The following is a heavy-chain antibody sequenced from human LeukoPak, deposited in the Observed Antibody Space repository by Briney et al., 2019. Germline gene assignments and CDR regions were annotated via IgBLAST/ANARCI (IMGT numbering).Heavy chain of an antibody. Sequence: PGGSLRLSCAASGFTFSSYGMHWVRQAPGKGLERVAVICYDGSNKYYADSVKGRFTISRDNSKNTLYLQMNSLRAEDTAVYYCAREAITGTPPSKYYFDYWGQGTLVTVSS. CDR2: ICYDGSNK. V-gene: IGHV3-33*01. D-gene: IGHD1-20*01. J-gene: IGHJ4*02. CDR3: AREAITGTPPSKYYFDY. CDR1: GFTFSSYG.